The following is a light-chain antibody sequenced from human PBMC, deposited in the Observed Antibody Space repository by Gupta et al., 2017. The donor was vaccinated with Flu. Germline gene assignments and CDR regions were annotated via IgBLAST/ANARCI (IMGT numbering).Light chain of an antibody. CDR3: QQSYSLPRT. V-gene: IGKV1-39*01. Sequence: DLQLTQSPSSLSASGGDRVTITCRASQNIIKYLNWYQQKPGKAPKLLVYAATSLQGGVPSRFSGSGSGTDFTLTISSLQPEDCATYYYQQSYSLPRTFGPGTKVDFK. J-gene: IGKJ3*01. CDR2: AAT. CDR1: QNIIKY.